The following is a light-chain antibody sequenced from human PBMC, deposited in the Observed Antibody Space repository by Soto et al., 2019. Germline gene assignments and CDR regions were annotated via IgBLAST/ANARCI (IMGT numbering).Light chain of an antibody. V-gene: IGKV1-5*03. CDR2: KAS. Sequence: DIQMPQSPSTLSASVGDRVTITCRASQSISTWLAWFQQKPGKAPELIIYKASTLENGAPLRFSGSGSGTEFALTISSLQPDDFATYYGQQYNTYSRTFGHGTKVEIK. CDR3: QQYNTYSRT. J-gene: IGKJ1*01. CDR1: QSISTW.